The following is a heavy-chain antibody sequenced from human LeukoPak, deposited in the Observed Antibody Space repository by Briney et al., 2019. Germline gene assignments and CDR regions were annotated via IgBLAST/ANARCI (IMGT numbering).Heavy chain of an antibody. D-gene: IGHD2-2*01. V-gene: IGHV1-69*06. CDR2: IIPIFGTA. J-gene: IGHJ6*04. Sequence: SVKVSCKASGGTFSSYAISWVRQAPGQGLEWRGGIIPIFGTANYAQKFQGRVTITADKSTSTAYMELSSLRSEDTAVYYCARSDDCSSTSCSQGSYYYYGMDVWGKGTTVTVSS. CDR3: ARSDDCSSTSCSQGSYYYYGMDV. CDR1: GGTFSSYA.